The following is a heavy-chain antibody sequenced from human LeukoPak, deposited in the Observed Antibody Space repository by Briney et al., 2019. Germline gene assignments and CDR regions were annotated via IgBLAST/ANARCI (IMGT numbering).Heavy chain of an antibody. CDR3: ARGLGVVIRRFDP. D-gene: IGHD3-3*01. Sequence: SETLSLTCAVYGGSFIGYYWSWIRQPPGKGLEWIGEINHSGSTNYNPSLKSRVTISVDTSKNQFSLKLSSVTAAATAVYYCARGLGVVIRRFDPWGQGTLVTVSS. CDR2: INHSGST. V-gene: IGHV4-34*01. CDR1: GGSFIGYY. J-gene: IGHJ5*02.